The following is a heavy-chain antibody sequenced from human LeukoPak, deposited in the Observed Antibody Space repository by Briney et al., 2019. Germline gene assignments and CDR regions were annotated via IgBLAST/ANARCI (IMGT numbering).Heavy chain of an antibody. Sequence: ASVTVSCKVSGYTLSEISMYWVRRAPGKGLEWMGGIDREDGQTIYAQKFQGRVTMTEDTSTDTACMEVSRLTSEDTAFYYCATVGYSYGAFDYWGQGTLVTVSS. V-gene: IGHV1-24*01. J-gene: IGHJ4*02. D-gene: IGHD5-18*01. CDR2: IDREDGQT. CDR1: GYTLSEIS. CDR3: ATVGYSYGAFDY.